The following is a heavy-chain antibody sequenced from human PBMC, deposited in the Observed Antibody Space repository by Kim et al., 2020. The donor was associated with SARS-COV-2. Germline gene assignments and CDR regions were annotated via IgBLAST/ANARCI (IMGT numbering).Heavy chain of an antibody. CDR2: ISGSGGST. J-gene: IGHJ6*02. Sequence: GGSLRLSCAASGFTFSSYAMSWVRQAPGKGLEWVSAISGSGGSTYYADSVKGRFTISRDNSKNTLYLQMNSLRAEDTAVYYCAKSRSSMRPIVVVVAATLAPPYFCMDVWGQGTTVTVSS. D-gene: IGHD2-15*01. V-gene: IGHV3-23*01. CDR3: AKSRSSMRPIVVVVAATLAPPYFCMDV. CDR1: GFTFSSYA.